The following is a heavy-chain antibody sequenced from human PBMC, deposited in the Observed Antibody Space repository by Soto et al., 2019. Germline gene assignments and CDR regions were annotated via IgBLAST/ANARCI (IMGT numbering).Heavy chain of an antibody. V-gene: IGHV4-39*01. CDR3: ARRGSGSYGRYYYYYGMDV. J-gene: IGHJ6*02. Sequence: SETLSLTCTVSGGSISSSSYYWGWIRQPPGKGLEWIGSIYYSGSTYYNPSLKSRVTISVDTSKNQFSLKLSSVTAADTAVYYCARRGSGSYGRYYYYYGMDVWGQGTTVTVSS. CDR2: IYYSGST. CDR1: GGSISSSSYY. D-gene: IGHD1-26*01.